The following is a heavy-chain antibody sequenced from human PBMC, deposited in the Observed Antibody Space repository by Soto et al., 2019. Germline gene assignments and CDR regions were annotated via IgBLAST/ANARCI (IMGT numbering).Heavy chain of an antibody. CDR2: ISPNPGST. J-gene: IGHJ3*01. CDR3: ARGRVGYCSGGTCYLNAFDV. V-gene: IGHV1-46*01. D-gene: IGHD2-15*01. Sequence: ASVKVSCKAYGYSFTTYYIHWVRQAPGQGLEWMGVISPNPGSTSYAQRFQDRVTMTRDTSTSTVYMGLSSPRSEDTAIYYCARGRVGYCSGGTCYLNAFDVWGQGTMVTVS. CDR1: GYSFTTYY.